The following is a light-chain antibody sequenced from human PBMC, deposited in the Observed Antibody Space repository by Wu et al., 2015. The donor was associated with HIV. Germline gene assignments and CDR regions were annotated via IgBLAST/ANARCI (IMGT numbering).Light chain of an antibody. CDR2: GAS. V-gene: IGKV3-15*01. CDR3: QQYNTWPRT. Sequence: EIVVTQSPATLSVSPGERATLSCRASQSISSNLAWYQQQPGQAPRLLIYGASTRATGIPARFSGSGSGTDFTLTISSMQSEDFAVYYCQQYNTWPRTFGQGTKVDIK. CDR1: QSISSN. J-gene: IGKJ1*01.